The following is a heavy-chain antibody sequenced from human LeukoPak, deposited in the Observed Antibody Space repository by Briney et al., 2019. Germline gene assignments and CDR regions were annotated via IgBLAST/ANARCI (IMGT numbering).Heavy chain of an antibody. V-gene: IGHV3-48*02. CDR3: AKDCLVGGNCYLDY. Sequence: GGSLRLSCAASGFTFSSYSMNWVRQAPGKGLEWVSYISSSSSTIYYADSVKGRFTISRDNAKNSLYLQMNSLRDEDTAVYYCAKDCLVGGNCYLDYWGQGTLVTVSS. CDR1: GFTFSSYS. CDR2: ISSSSSTI. D-gene: IGHD4-23*01. J-gene: IGHJ4*02.